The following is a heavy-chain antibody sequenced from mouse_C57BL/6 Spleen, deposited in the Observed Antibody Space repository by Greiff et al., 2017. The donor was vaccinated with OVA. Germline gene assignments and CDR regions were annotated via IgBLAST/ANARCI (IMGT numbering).Heavy chain of an antibody. Sequence: EVKLMESGPELVKPGASVKISCKASGYSFTGYYMNWVKQSPEKSLEWIGEINPSTGGTTYNQKFKAKATLTVDKSSSTAYMQLKSLTSEDSAVYYCARARGSLRGDYWGQGTTLTVSS. CDR2: INPSTGGT. CDR1: GYSFTGYY. V-gene: IGHV1-42*01. CDR3: ARARGSLRGDY. J-gene: IGHJ2*01. D-gene: IGHD1-1*01.